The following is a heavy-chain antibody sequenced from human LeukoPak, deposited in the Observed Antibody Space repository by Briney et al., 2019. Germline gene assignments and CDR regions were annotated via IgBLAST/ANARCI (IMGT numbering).Heavy chain of an antibody. D-gene: IGHD6-13*01. CDR3: AKEIGIAAAGTSFDY. Sequence: GGSLRLSCAASGFTFSTFAMIWVRQPPGKGLEWVSSIFPSGGEIHYADSVRGRFTISRDNSKSTLSLQMNSLRAEDTAVYYCAKEIGIAAAGTSFDYWGQGTLVTVSS. V-gene: IGHV3-23*01. J-gene: IGHJ4*02. CDR2: IFPSGGEI. CDR1: GFTFSTFA.